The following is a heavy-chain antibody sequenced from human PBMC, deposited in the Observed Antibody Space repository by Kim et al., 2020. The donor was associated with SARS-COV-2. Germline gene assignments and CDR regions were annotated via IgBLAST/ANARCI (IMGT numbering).Heavy chain of an antibody. D-gene: IGHD3-16*01. CDR1: GFSLSTNEVC. Sequence: SGPTLVNPTQTLTLTCTFSGFSLSTNEVCVSWIRQPPGKALEWLARICWDDGNYYSTSMKTRLNITKDTSKNQMVLTMTNVDPVDTATYYCSRDSPGGHGDYWGLGTLVVVSS. V-gene: IGHV2-70*11. CDR2: ICWDDGN. CDR3: SRDSPGGHGDY. J-gene: IGHJ4*02.